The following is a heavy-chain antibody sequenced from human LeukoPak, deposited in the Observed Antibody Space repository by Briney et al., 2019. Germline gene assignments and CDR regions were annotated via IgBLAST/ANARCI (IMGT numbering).Heavy chain of an antibody. J-gene: IGHJ6*03. Sequence: ASVKVSCKASGYTFTSYAMNWVRQAPGQGLEWMGWINAGNGNTKYSQEFQGRVTITRDTSASTAYMELSSLRSEDMAVYYCARDGIVGATQGYYYYMDVWGKGTTVTVSS. CDR3: ARDGIVGATQGYYYYMDV. CDR2: INAGNGNT. CDR1: GYTFTSYA. D-gene: IGHD1-26*01. V-gene: IGHV1-3*03.